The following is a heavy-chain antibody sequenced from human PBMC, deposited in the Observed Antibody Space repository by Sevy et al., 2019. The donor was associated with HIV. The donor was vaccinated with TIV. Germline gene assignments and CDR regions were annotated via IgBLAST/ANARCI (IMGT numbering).Heavy chain of an antibody. J-gene: IGHJ6*02. Sequence: ASVKVSCKASGYTFTSYDINWARQATGQGLEWMGWMIPNSGNTGYAQKFQGRVTITRNTSISTAYMELSSLRSEDTAVYYCARASMVRGVITGSYYYYGMDVWGQGTTVTVSS. D-gene: IGHD3-10*01. V-gene: IGHV1-8*03. CDR1: GYTFTSYD. CDR2: MIPNSGNT. CDR3: ARASMVRGVITGSYYYYGMDV.